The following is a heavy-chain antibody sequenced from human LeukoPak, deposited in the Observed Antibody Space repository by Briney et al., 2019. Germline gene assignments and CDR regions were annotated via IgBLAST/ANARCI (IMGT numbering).Heavy chain of an antibody. CDR3: ARATSSWRGFDF. J-gene: IGHJ4*02. CDR2: ISTSGSTI. V-gene: IGHV3-48*03. CDR1: GFTFSSYE. Sequence: GGSLRLSCAASGFTFSSYEMIWVRQAPGNGLEWVSHISTSGSTIYYADSVKGRFTISRDNAKNSLYLQMTSLRAEDTAVYYCARATSSWRGFDFWGQGTLVTVSS. D-gene: IGHD6-13*01.